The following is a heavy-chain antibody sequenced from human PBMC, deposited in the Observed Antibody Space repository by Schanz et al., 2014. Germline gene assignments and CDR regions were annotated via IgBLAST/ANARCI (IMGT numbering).Heavy chain of an antibody. J-gene: IGHJ3*02. CDR3: ARDRGHGDLPGDI. D-gene: IGHD4-17*01. CDR1: GASISSSNW. V-gene: IGHV4-4*02. CDR2: IYHSGNT. Sequence: QVQLQESGPGLVKPSGTLSLTCAVSGASISSSNWWSWVRQPPGKGLEWIGEIYHSGNTNYNASLKSRVTISVDKPKKQFSLKVTSMTAADTAVYYCARDRGHGDLPGDIWGRGTMVAVSS.